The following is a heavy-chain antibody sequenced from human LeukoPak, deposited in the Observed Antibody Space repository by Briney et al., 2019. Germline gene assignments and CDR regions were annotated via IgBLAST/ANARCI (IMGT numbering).Heavy chain of an antibody. J-gene: IGHJ5*02. CDR1: GDSITSSY. D-gene: IGHD5-18*01. CDR2: IYYMGDT. V-gene: IGHV4-59*08. Sequence: PSETLSLTCTNSGDSITSSYWSWIRQPPGKGLEYIGYIYYMGDTNYNPSLKSRVTMSIDMSKNQFSLKLSYVTAADTAVYFCAKTARLPDPWGQGILVTVSS. CDR3: AKTARLPDP.